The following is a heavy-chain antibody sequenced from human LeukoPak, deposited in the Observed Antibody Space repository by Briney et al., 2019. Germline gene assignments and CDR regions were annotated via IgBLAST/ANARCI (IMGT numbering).Heavy chain of an antibody. CDR1: GGSISSGSYY. CDR2: IYTSGST. J-gene: IGHJ4*02. V-gene: IGHV4-61*02. D-gene: IGHD3-3*01. Sequence: PSETLSLTCTVSGGSISSGSYYWSWIRQPAGKGLEWIGRIYTSGSTNYNPSLKSRVTISVDTSKNQFSLKLSSVTAADTAVYYCARVTIFGVAGYWGQGTLVTVSS. CDR3: ARVTIFGVAGY.